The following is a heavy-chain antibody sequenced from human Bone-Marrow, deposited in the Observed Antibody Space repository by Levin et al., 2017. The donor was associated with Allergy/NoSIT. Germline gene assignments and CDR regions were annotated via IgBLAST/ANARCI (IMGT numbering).Heavy chain of an antibody. Sequence: GGSLRLSCQGSAYRFSDYLIHWVRQAPGQGLEWMGRINPDSGDTNYAQKFQGRVTMTSDTSIKTVYMELSRLTSDDTAIYYCARGVPTIGMDVWGQGTTVTVSS. V-gene: IGHV1-2*06. CDR3: ARGVPTIGMDV. CDR2: INPDSGDT. D-gene: IGHD3-3*01. CDR1: AYRFSDYL. J-gene: IGHJ6*02.